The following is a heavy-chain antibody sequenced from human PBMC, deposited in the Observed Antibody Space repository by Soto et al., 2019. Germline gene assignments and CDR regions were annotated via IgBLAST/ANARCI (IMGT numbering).Heavy chain of an antibody. CDR3: ARGVWFGEFLAWFDP. D-gene: IGHD3-10*01. CDR2: IYHSGST. V-gene: IGHV4-30-2*01. Sequence: PSETLSLTCAVSGGSISSGGYSWSWIRQPPGKGLEWIGYIYHSGSTYYNPSLKSRVTISVDRSKNQFSLKLSSVTAADTAVYYGARGVWFGEFLAWFDPWGQGTLVTVSS. CDR1: GGSISSGGYS. J-gene: IGHJ5*02.